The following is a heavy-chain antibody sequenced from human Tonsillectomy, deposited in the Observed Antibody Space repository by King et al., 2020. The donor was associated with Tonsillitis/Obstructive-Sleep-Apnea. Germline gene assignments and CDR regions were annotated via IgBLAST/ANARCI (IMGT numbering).Heavy chain of an antibody. Sequence: QLVQSGAEVKKPGASGKVSCKASGYTFTSYYMHWVRQAPGQGLEGVGKINPSGGSTSYAQKFQGRVTMTRDTSTSTVYMELCSLRSEDTAVYYCARAYDYGHFDYWGQGTLVTVSS. CDR3: ARAYDYGHFDY. CDR1: GYTFTSYY. CDR2: INPSGGST. D-gene: IGHD4-17*01. V-gene: IGHV1-46*01. J-gene: IGHJ4*02.